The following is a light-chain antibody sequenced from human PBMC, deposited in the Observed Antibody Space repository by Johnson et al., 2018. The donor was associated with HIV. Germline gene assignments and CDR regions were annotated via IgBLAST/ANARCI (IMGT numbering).Light chain of an antibody. J-gene: IGLJ1*01. V-gene: IGLV1-51*02. CDR3: GTWDSSLSASYG. CDR1: SSNIGNNY. CDR2: ENN. Sequence: QSALTQPPSVSAAPGQKVTISCSGSSSNIGNNYVSWYQQVPGTAPKLLIYENNKRPSGIPDRFSGSKSGTSATLGITGLQTGDEADYYCGTWDSSLSASYGFGTGTKVTVL.